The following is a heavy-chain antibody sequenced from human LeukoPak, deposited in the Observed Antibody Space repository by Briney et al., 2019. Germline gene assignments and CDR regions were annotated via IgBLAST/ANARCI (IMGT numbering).Heavy chain of an antibody. CDR2: IYYSGST. J-gene: IGHJ3*02. V-gene: IGHV4-59*12. Sequence: SETLSLTCTVSGGSISSYYWSWIRQPPGKGLEWIGFIYYSGSTNYNPSLKSRVTISVDTSKNQFSLKLSSVTAADTAVYYCAVRDDAFDIWGQGTMVTVSS. CDR3: AVRDDAFDI. CDR1: GGSISSYY.